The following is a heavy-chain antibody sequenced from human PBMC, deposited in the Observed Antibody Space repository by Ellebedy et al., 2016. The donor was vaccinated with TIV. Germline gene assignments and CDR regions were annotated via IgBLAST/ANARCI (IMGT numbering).Heavy chain of an antibody. Sequence: GGSLRLSCAASTFSFRSYWMTWVRQPPGKGLEWVANINQDGSDKYYVDSVKGRFTISRDNAKNSLYPQMSSLRVEDTAVYYCATDGSYGDYRFPTHAFVFWGQGTTVTVSS. J-gene: IGHJ3*01. CDR3: ATDGSYGDYRFPTHAFVF. D-gene: IGHD4-17*01. CDR2: INQDGSDK. V-gene: IGHV3-7*01. CDR1: TFSFRSYW.